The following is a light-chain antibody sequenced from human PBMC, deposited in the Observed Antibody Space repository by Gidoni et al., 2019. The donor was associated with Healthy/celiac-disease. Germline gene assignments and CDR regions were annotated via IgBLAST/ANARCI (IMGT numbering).Light chain of an antibody. CDR1: QSVLYSSNNKNY. V-gene: IGKV4-1*01. CDR2: WAS. Sequence: IAMTQTPHSLAVSLGEGATINCNSSQSVLYSSNNKNYLASYQQEPGQPPKLLICWASTRESGVPDLFSGSGSGTDFTLIISSLQAEDVAVYYCQQYYSTPPTFGQGTKVEIK. CDR3: QQYYSTPPT. J-gene: IGKJ1*01.